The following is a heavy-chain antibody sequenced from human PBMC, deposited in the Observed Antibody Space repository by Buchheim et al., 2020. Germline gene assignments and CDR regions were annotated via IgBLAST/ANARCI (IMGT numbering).Heavy chain of an antibody. V-gene: IGHV3-30*04. CDR3: ARGSYGLTVGATTGGSFNY. J-gene: IGHJ4*02. CDR2: ISYDGSNK. D-gene: IGHD1-26*01. Sequence: QVQLVESGGGVVQPGRSLRLSCAASGFSFSSFAMHWVRQAPGKGLERVAVISYDGSNKYYADPVKGRFTISRDNSKNTLYPQMNSLRVEDTAVFYCARGSYGLTVGATTGGSFNYWGQETL. CDR1: GFSFSSFA.